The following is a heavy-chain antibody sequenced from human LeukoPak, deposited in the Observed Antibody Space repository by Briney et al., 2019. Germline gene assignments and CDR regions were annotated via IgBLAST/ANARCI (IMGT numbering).Heavy chain of an antibody. CDR3: AGSYCSSTSCYYYYYYGMDV. Sequence: GASVKVSCKASGHTFTSYGISWVRQAPGQGLEWMGWISAYNGNTNYAQKLQGRVTMTTDTSTSTAYMELRSLRSDDTAVYYCAGSYCSSTSCYYYYYYGMDVWGQGTTVTVSS. J-gene: IGHJ6*02. D-gene: IGHD2-2*01. V-gene: IGHV1-18*01. CDR2: ISAYNGNT. CDR1: GHTFTSYG.